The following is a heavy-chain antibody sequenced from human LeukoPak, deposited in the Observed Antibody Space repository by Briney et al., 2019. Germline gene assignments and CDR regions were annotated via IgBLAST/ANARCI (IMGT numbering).Heavy chain of an antibody. V-gene: IGHV4-34*01. CDR3: ARASGWVEGY. CDR1: GGSFSGYY. CDR2: INHSGST. J-gene: IGHJ4*02. Sequence: PSETLSLTCAVYGGSFSGYYWSWTRQPPGKGLEWIGEINHSGSTNYNPSLKSRVTISVDTSKNQFSLKLSSVTAADTAVYYCARASGWVEGYWGQGTLVTVSS. D-gene: IGHD1-1*01.